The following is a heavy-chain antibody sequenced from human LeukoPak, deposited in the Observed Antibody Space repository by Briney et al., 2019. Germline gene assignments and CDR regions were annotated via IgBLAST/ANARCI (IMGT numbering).Heavy chain of an antibody. CDR1: GFTFSSYG. CDR2: IRYDGSNQ. V-gene: IGHV3-30*02. CDR3: AKDHFGSSWPYYIDY. D-gene: IGHD6-13*01. Sequence: GGSLRLSCAESGFTFSSYGMHWVRQAPGKGLERVAFIRYDGSNQYSADSVKGRFTISRDNSKNTLYLQMNSLRAEDTAVYYCAKDHFGSSWPYYIDYWGQGTLVTVSS. J-gene: IGHJ4*02.